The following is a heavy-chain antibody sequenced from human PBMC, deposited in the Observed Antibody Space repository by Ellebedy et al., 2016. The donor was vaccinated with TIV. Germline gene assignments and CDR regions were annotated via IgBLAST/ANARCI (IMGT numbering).Heavy chain of an antibody. Sequence: GGSLRLSXAASGFTFSSYWMHWVRQAPGKGLVWVSRINSDGSSTSYADSVKGRFTISRDNAKNTLYLQMNSLRAEDTAVYYCAKDGSGSYYYYYYGMDVWGQGTTVTVSS. CDR2: INSDGSST. CDR3: AKDGSGSYYYYYYGMDV. J-gene: IGHJ6*02. D-gene: IGHD1-26*01. CDR1: GFTFSSYW. V-gene: IGHV3-74*01.